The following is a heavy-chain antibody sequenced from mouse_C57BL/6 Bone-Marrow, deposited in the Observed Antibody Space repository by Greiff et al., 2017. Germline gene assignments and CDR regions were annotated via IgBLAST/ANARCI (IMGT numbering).Heavy chain of an antibody. V-gene: IGHV1-63*01. CDR3: ARHDYDGYYAMDY. CDR1: GYTFTNYW. D-gene: IGHD2-4*01. CDR2: IYPGGGYT. Sequence: QVQLQQSGAELVRPGTSVKMSCKASGYTFTNYWIGWAKQRPGHGLEWIGDIYPGGGYTNYNEKFKVKATLTADKSSSTAYMQFSSLTSEDSAIYYCARHDYDGYYAMDYWGQGTSVTVSS. J-gene: IGHJ4*01.